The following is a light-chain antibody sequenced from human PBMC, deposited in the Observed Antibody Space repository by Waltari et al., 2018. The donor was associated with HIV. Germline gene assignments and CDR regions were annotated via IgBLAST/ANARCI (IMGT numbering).Light chain of an antibody. V-gene: IGKV1-5*03. CDR1: QSISTW. CDR3: QQYNTYART. J-gene: IGKJ2*01. Sequence: DIQMTQSPSTLSASVGDRVPITCRVSQSISTWLAWYQQKPGKAPKLLIYKASSLEAGVPSRFSGSGSGTEFTLTISSLQPDDVATYYCQQYNTYARTFGQGTKLEIK. CDR2: KAS.